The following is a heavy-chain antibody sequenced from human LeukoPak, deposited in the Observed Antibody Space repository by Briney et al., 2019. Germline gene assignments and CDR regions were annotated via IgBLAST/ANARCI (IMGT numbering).Heavy chain of an antibody. J-gene: IGHJ4*02. CDR2: IYYSGTT. D-gene: IGHD6-6*01. V-gene: IGHV4-39*07. Sequence: SETLSLTCTVSGGSITSSSHHWGWLRQPPGKGLEWIGSIYYSGTTYYKPSLRSRVTISVDTSKNQFYLRLTSVTAADSAMYYCARESSSSPDYWGQGTLVTVSS. CDR1: GGSITSSSHH. CDR3: ARESSSSPDY.